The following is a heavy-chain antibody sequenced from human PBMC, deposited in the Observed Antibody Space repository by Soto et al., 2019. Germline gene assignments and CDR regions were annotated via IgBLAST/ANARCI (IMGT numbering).Heavy chain of an antibody. CDR3: ARNKADGWELRGRSLYYYYAMDV. J-gene: IGHJ6*02. CDR2: IYPGDSDT. Sequence: GEYLKIPCKGSGYSLTSYWIGWVRQMPGKSQEGVGNIYPGDSDTRHSPSFQGQVTISADKSISTAYLQWSSLKASDTAMYYCARNKADGWELRGRSLYYYYAMDVWGQGTTVTV. D-gene: IGHD1-26*01. CDR1: GYSLTSYW. V-gene: IGHV5-51*01.